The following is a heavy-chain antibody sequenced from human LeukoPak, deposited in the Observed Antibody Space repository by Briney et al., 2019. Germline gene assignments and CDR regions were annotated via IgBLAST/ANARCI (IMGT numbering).Heavy chain of an antibody. CDR3: ARSRYSSSSAPFDY. D-gene: IGHD6-6*01. V-gene: IGHV4-39*01. J-gene: IGHJ4*02. CDR1: GGSISGSSYY. CDR2: IYYSGST. Sequence: SETLSLTCTVSGGSISGSSYYWGWIRQPPGKGLEWIGSIYYSGSTYYNPSLKSRVTISVDTSKNQFSLKLSSVTAADTAVYYCARSRYSSSSAPFDYWGQGTLVTVSS.